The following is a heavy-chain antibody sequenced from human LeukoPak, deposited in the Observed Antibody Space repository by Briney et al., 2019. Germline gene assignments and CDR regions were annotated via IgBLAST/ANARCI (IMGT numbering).Heavy chain of an antibody. CDR2: ISAYNGNT. CDR1: GNTFTSYG. CDR3: ARDRRSSRYYYDSSGYSDY. J-gene: IGHJ4*02. D-gene: IGHD3-22*01. Sequence: GASVNVSCKASGNTFTSYGISWVRQAPGQGLEWMGWISAYNGNTNYAQKLQGRVTMTTDTSTSTAYMELRSLRSDDTAVYYCARDRRSSRYYYDSSGYSDYWGQGTLVTVSS. V-gene: IGHV1-18*01.